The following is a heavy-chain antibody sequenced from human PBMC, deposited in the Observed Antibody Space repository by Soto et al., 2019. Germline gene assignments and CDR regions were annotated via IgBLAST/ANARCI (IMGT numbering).Heavy chain of an antibody. J-gene: IGHJ4*02. D-gene: IGHD4-17*01. CDR2: IYYSGST. V-gene: IGHV4-59*01. CDR3: ARAGGLRWPLDY. Sequence: QVQLQESGPGLVKPSETLSLTCSVSGGSISSDYWSWIRQPPGRGLEWIGYIYYSGSTNYNPSLKRRVTISIDTSKNQFSLKLNSVTAADTAIYYCARAGGLRWPLDYWGQGTLVTVSS. CDR1: GGSISSDY.